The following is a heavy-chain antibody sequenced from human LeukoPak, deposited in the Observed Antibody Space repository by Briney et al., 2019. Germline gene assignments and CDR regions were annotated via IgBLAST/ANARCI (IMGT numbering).Heavy chain of an antibody. CDR3: ARVGIVGATGYFDN. CDR2: IRNKANSYTT. Sequence: GGSLRLSCAASGFTFSVHYIVWVRQAPGKGLEWVGRIRNKANSYTTEYAASVKGRFIISRDDSKNSLYLRMNSLKTEDTAVYYCARVGIVGATGYFDNWGQGTLVTVSS. J-gene: IGHJ4*02. D-gene: IGHD1-26*01. V-gene: IGHV3-72*01. CDR1: GFTFSVHY.